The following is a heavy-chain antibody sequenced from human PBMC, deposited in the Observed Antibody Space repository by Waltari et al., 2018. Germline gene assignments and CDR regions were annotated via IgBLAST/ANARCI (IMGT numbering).Heavy chain of an antibody. CDR2: INHSGST. CDR1: GGSFSGYY. Sequence: QVQLQQWGAGLLKPSATLSLTCAVYGGSFSGYYWLWIRQPPGTGLEWIGEINHSGSTNYNPSLKSRVTISVDTSKNQFSLKLSSVTAADTAVYYCARERYSSSRYLPKGYYFDYWGQGTLVTVSS. D-gene: IGHD6-13*01. V-gene: IGHV4-34*01. J-gene: IGHJ4*02. CDR3: ARERYSSSRYLPKGYYFDY.